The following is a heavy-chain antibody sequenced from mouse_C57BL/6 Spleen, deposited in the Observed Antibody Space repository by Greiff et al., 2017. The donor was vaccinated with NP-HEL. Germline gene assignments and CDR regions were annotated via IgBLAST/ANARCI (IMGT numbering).Heavy chain of an antibody. D-gene: IGHD1-1*01. V-gene: IGHV5-17*01. CDR1: GFTFSDYG. Sequence: EVQGVESGGGLVKPGGSLKLSCAASGFTFSDYGMHWVRQAPEKGLEWVAYISSGSSTIYYADTVKGRFTISRDNAKNTLFLQMTSLRSEDTAMYYCARNYYGQGFAYWGQGTLVTVSA. CDR3: ARNYYGQGFAY. J-gene: IGHJ3*01. CDR2: ISSGSSTI.